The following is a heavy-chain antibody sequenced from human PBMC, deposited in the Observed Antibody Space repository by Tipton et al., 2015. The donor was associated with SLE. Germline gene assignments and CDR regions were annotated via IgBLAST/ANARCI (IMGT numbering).Heavy chain of an antibody. J-gene: IGHJ4*02. CDR2: IYTSGST. V-gene: IGHV4-61*02. Sequence: TLSLTCTVSGGSISSGSYYWSWIRQPAGKGLEWIGRIYTSGSTNYNPSLKSRVTISVDTSKNQFSLKLSSVTAADTAVYYCAREIAAAIDYWGQGTLVTVSS. D-gene: IGHD6-13*01. CDR1: GGSISSGSYY. CDR3: AREIAAAIDY.